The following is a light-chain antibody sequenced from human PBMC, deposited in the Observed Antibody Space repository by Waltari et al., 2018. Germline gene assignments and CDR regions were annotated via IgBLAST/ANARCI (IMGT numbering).Light chain of an antibody. CDR1: NIGSKS. V-gene: IGLV3-9*01. CDR3: QVWASGTYV. CDR2: RDI. Sequence: SYDLTASISVSVALGQTATLPCGGNNIGSKSVHWSQQKSGQAPILVIYRDIRRPSGIPERFSGSNSGNTATLTISRAQVVDEADYFCQVWASGTYVFAGGTKLTVL. J-gene: IGLJ1*01.